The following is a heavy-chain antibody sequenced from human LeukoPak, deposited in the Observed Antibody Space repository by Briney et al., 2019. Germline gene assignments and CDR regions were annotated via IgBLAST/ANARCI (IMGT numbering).Heavy chain of an antibody. V-gene: IGHV3-11*04. J-gene: IGHJ3*02. CDR3: ARDRGHYSDAFAI. D-gene: IGHD4-11*01. Sequence: GGSLRLSCSAPGFTLRYYYRSWIPQAPGKGLEWVSSISSRGSTIYYAVSVKGRFTISRDNAKNPLYLQMNSLRAEDTAVYYCARDRGHYSDAFAIWGQGTMVTVSS. CDR2: ISSRGSTI. CDR1: GFTLRYYY.